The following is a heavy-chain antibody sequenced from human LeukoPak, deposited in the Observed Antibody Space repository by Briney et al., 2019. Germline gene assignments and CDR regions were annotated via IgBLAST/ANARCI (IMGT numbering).Heavy chain of an antibody. J-gene: IGHJ4*02. CDR1: GGSISSSSYY. V-gene: IGHV4-39*01. D-gene: IGHD3-22*01. Sequence: PSETLSLTCTVSGGSISSSSYYWGWIRQPPGKGLEWIGSIYYSGSAYYTPSLKSRVTISVGTSKNQFSLRLSSVTAADTAVYYCARHYYDSSGLDYWGQGTLVTVSS. CDR3: ARHYYDSSGLDY. CDR2: IYYSGSA.